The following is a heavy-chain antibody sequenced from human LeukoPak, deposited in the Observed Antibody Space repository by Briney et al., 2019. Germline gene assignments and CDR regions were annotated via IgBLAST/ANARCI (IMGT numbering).Heavy chain of an antibody. CDR1: GGTFSSYA. CDR3: ARDHRHYDSSTNDAFDI. D-gene: IGHD3-22*01. Sequence: SVKVSCKASGGTFSSYAISWVRQAPGQGLEWMGGIIPIFGTANYAQKFQGRVTITADKSTRTAYMELSSLRSEDTAVYYCARDHRHYDSSTNDAFDIWGQGTMVTVSS. CDR2: IIPIFGTA. V-gene: IGHV1-69*06. J-gene: IGHJ3*02.